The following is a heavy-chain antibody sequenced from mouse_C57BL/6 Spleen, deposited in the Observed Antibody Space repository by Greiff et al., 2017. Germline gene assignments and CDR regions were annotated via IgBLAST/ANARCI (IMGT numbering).Heavy chain of an antibody. Sequence: VQLQQSGAELVRPGASVKLSCKASGYTFTDYYINWVKQRPGQGLEWIARIYPGSGNTYYNEKFKGKATLTAEKSSSTAYMQLSSLTSEDSAVYFCAREGSSGSSFDYWGQGTTLTVSS. V-gene: IGHV1-76*01. D-gene: IGHD3-2*02. CDR2: IYPGSGNT. CDR3: AREGSSGSSFDY. J-gene: IGHJ2*01. CDR1: GYTFTDYY.